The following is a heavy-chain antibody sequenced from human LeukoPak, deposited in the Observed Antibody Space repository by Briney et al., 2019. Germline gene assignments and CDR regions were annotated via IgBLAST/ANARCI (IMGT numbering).Heavy chain of an antibody. V-gene: IGHV4-38-2*02. Sequence: PSETLSLTCTVSGYSISSGYYWGWIRQPPGKGLEWIGSIYHSGSIYYNPSLKSRVTISVDTSKNQFSLKLSSVTAADTAVYYCAREWGRDGYNYGYFDYWGQGTLVTVSS. CDR3: AREWGRDGYNYGYFDY. CDR1: GYSISSGYY. D-gene: IGHD5-24*01. J-gene: IGHJ4*02. CDR2: IYHSGSI.